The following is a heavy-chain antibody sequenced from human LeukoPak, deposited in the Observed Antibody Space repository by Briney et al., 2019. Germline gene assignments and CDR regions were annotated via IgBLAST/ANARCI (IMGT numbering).Heavy chain of an antibody. CDR2: ISAYNGNT. CDR1: GYTFTSYG. D-gene: IGHD4-17*01. CDR3: ARDTYGDYVDEPIRVGY. Sequence: ASVKVSCKASGYTFTSYGISWVRQAPGQGLEWMGWISAYNGNTNYAQKLQGRVTMTTDTSTSTAYMELRSLRSDDTAVYYCARDTYGDYVDEPIRVGYWGQGTLVTVSS. V-gene: IGHV1-18*01. J-gene: IGHJ4*02.